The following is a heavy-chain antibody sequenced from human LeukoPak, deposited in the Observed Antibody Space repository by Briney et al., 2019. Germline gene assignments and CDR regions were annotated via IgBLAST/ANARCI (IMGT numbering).Heavy chain of an antibody. CDR3: ARGALTISSTLYYFDY. J-gene: IGHJ4*02. D-gene: IGHD3-9*01. CDR2: IDPSDSYT. V-gene: IGHV5-10-1*01. Sequence: GESLRISCKGSGYSFTSYWISWVRRMPGKGLEWMGRIDPSDSYTNYSPSFQGHVTISADKSISTAYLQWSSLKASDTAMYYCARGALTISSTLYYFDYWGQGTLVTVSS. CDR1: GYSFTSYW.